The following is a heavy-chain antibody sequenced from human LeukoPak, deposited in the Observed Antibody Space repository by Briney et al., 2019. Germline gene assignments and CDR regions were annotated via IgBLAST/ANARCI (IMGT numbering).Heavy chain of an antibody. J-gene: IGHJ4*02. Sequence: GASVKVSCKASGYTFTSYDINWVRQATGQGLEWMGWMNPNSGNTGYAQKFQGRVTMTRNTSISTAYMELSTLRSEDTAVYYCARGFSYSSSSGDWGQGTLVTVSS. CDR2: MNPNSGNT. CDR3: ARGFSYSSSSGD. CDR1: GYTFTSYD. D-gene: IGHD6-6*01. V-gene: IGHV1-8*01.